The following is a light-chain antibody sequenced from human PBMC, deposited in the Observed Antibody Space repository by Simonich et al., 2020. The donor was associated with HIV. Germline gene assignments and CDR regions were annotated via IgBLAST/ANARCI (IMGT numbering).Light chain of an antibody. Sequence: QSVLTQPPSASGTPGQRVTISCSGSSSNIGSNYVYWYQQLPGTAPKLLFHRTTHRPSGVPDRFSGSNSGTSASLAISGLRSEDEADYYCAAWDDSLSGPVFGGGTKLTVL. V-gene: IGLV1-47*01. CDR2: RTT. J-gene: IGLJ3*02. CDR1: SSNIGSNY. CDR3: AAWDDSLSGPV.